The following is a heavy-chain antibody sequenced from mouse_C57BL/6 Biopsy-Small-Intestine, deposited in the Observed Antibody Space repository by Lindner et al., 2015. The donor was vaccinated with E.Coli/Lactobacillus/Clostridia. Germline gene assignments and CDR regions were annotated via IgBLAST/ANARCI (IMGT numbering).Heavy chain of an antibody. CDR1: GYAFTNYL. CDR2: INPGSGDT. V-gene: IGHV1-54*01. J-gene: IGHJ2*01. D-gene: IGHD2-4*01. Sequence: QLQESGAELVRPGTSVKVSCKASGYAFTNYLIEWAKQRPGQGLEWIGVINPGSGDTNYNEKFKGKATLTADKSSSTAYMQLSSLTSEDSAVYFCARSNYDYDSYWGQGTTLTVSS. CDR3: ARSNYDYDSY.